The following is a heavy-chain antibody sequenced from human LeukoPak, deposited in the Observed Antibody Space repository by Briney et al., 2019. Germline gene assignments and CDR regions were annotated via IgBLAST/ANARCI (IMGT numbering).Heavy chain of an antibody. CDR1: GFAFSNYA. CDR2: LSGGGDSR. D-gene: IGHD3-22*01. J-gene: IGHJ5*02. CDR3: ARDISATMIAGGWFDP. Sequence: GGSLRLSCAASGFAFSNYAMSWVRQAPGKGLEWVSSLSGGGDSRYYADSVMGRFTISRDNAKNSLYLQMNSLRAEDTAGYYCARDISATMIAGGWFDPWGQGTLVTVSS. V-gene: IGHV3-23*01.